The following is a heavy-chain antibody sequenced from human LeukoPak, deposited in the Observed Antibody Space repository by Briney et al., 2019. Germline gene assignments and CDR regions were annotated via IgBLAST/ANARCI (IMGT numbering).Heavy chain of an antibody. D-gene: IGHD3-3*01. V-gene: IGHV4-39*07. Sequence: SETLSLTCTVSGGSISSSSYYWGWIRQPPGKGLEWIGSIYYSGSTYYNPSLKSRATISVDTSKNQFSLKLSSVTAADTAVYYCARVACADDFWSGYYPSYYYYMDVWGKGTTVTVSS. CDR1: GGSISSSSYY. J-gene: IGHJ6*03. CDR3: ARVACADDFWSGYYPSYYYYMDV. CDR2: IYYSGST.